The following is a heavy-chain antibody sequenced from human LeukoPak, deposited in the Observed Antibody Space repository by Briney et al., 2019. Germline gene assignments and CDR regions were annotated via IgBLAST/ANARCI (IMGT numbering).Heavy chain of an antibody. J-gene: IGHJ4*02. CDR3: AGEGRDGYNSYFDY. CDR1: GDSISGVY. Sequence: SETLSLTCTVSGDSISGVYWSWIRQPAGKGLEWIGRIYTSGSTNYNPSLKSRVTMSVDTSKNQFSLKLSSVTAADTAVYYCAGEGRDGYNSYFDYWGQGTLVTVSS. CDR2: IYTSGST. D-gene: IGHD5-24*01. V-gene: IGHV4-4*07.